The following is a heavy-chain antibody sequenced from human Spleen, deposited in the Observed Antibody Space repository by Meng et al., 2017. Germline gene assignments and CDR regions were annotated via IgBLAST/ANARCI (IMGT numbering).Heavy chain of an antibody. CDR2: IKQDGSEK. CDR3: ATEGVLGGDYSFDY. Sequence: GGSLRLSCAASGFTFSTYWMSWVRQAPGKGLEWVANIKQDGSEKYYVDSVKGRFTISRDNAKNSLYLQMNSLRAEDTAVYYCATEGVLGGDYSFDYWGQGTLVTVSS. J-gene: IGHJ4*02. V-gene: IGHV3-7*01. CDR1: GFTFSTYW. D-gene: IGHD2-21*02.